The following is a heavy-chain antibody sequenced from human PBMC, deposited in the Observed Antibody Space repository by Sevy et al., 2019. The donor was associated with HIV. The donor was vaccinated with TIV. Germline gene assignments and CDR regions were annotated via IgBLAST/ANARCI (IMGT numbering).Heavy chain of an antibody. Sequence: SETLSLTCTVSGGSVSSGSYYWSWIRQPPGKGLEWIGYIYYSGSTNYNPSLKSRVTISVDTSKNQFSLKLSSVTAADTAVYYCAIFPRDFWSGYLDYWGQGTLVTVSS. D-gene: IGHD3-3*01. CDR3: AIFPRDFWSGYLDY. CDR2: IYYSGST. J-gene: IGHJ4*02. V-gene: IGHV4-61*01. CDR1: GGSVSSGSYY.